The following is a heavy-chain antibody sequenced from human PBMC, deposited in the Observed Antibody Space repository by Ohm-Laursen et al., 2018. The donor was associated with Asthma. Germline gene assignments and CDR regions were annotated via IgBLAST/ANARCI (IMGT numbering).Heavy chain of an antibody. CDR3: ARNGPEWELPGREYSLHH. CDR1: GYTFSRYS. D-gene: IGHD1-26*01. J-gene: IGHJ1*01. V-gene: IGHV3-21*01. Sequence: SLRLSCAASGYTFSRYSIHWVRQIPGKGLEWVASISTASSFIYYAVSVRGRFTTSRDNARNSVYLQMNSLRAEDTALYYCARNGPEWELPGREYSLHHWGEGTLVTVSS. CDR2: ISTASSFI.